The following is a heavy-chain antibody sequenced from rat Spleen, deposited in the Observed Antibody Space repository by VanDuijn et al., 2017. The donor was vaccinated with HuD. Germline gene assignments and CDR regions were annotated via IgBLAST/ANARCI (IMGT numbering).Heavy chain of an antibody. CDR2: ISTGGGNT. J-gene: IGHJ2*01. D-gene: IGHD1-4*01. CDR1: GFTFSSFP. Sequence: EVQLVESGGGLVQPGRSMKLSCAASGFTFSSFPMAWVRQAPTKGLEWVASISTGGGNTYYRDSVKGRFTISRDNAKSTLYLQMDSLRSEDTATYYCASELPGYNSFDYWGQGVMVTVSS. CDR3: ASELPGYNSFDY. V-gene: IGHV5-46*01.